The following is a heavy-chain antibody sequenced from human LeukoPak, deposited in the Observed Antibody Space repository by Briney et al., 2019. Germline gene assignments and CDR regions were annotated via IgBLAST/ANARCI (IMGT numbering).Heavy chain of an antibody. J-gene: IGHJ6*02. Sequence: GGSLRLSCAASGFPFSNYAMSWIRQAPGKGLEWVATVTAGGDTTYYGDSVKGRFTISRDNSKNTLSLQMNSLRGEDTAKYFCARVWYRELKVDVWGQGTTVTVSS. D-gene: IGHD3-10*01. V-gene: IGHV3-23*01. CDR2: VTAGGDTT. CDR3: ARVWYRELKVDV. CDR1: GFPFSNYA.